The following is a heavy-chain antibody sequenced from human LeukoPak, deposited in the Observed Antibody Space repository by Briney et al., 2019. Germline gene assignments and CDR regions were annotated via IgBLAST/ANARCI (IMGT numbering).Heavy chain of an antibody. CDR1: GFPFNNYW. V-gene: IGHV3-74*01. D-gene: IGHD3-10*01. CDR3: ARDMGWFGELSESDALDI. CDR2: INNDGSKT. Sequence: GGSLRLSCGASGFPFNNYWMHWVRQVPGKGRVWLSHINNDGSKTKYADSVKGRFTICRDNAKNTLYLQMNRLRVEDTAVYFCARDMGWFGELSESDALDIWGVGRLVSVSS. J-gene: IGHJ3*02.